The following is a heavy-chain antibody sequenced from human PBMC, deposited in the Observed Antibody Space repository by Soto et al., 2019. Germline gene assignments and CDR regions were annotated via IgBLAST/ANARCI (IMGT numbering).Heavy chain of an antibody. Sequence: GALRLSCAASGLTVSSSYMNWVRQAPGKGLEWVSIIHSGGGTHYADSVKGRFTISRDNSKNTLYLQMNSLRAEDTAVYYCARSSGGSYHSHAFDIWGQGTMVTVSS. J-gene: IGHJ3*02. CDR1: GLTVSSSY. D-gene: IGHD3-16*02. CDR3: ARSSGGSYHSHAFDI. V-gene: IGHV3-53*01. CDR2: IHSGGGT.